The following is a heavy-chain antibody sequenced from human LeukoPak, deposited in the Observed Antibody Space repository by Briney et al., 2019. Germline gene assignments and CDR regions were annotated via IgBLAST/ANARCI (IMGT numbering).Heavy chain of an antibody. V-gene: IGHV5-51*01. CDR3: ARRDYYDSSGYYSVGYSAFDI. CDR1: GYSFTSYW. J-gene: IGHJ3*02. CDR2: IYPGDSDT. Sequence: GVSLKISCKGSGYSFTSYWIGWVRQMPGKGLEWMGIIYPGDSDTRYSPSFQGQVTISADKSISTAYLQWSSLKASDTAMYYCARRDYYDSSGYYSVGYSAFDIWGQGTMVTVSS. D-gene: IGHD3-22*01.